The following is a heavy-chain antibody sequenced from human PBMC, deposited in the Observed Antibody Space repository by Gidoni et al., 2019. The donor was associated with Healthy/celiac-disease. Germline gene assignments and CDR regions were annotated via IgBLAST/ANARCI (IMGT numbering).Heavy chain of an antibody. D-gene: IGHD3-16*01. CDR1: GFTFIRYW. V-gene: IGHV3-74*01. Sequence: EVQLVESGGGLVQPGGSLRLSCAASGFTFIRYWMHWVRQAPGKGLVGVSSINSEGSSTSYADAVKGRFTISRDNAKNTLYLQMNSLRAEDTAVYYCARSVLTFGSQSGSWFDPWGQGTLVTVSS. J-gene: IGHJ5*02. CDR2: INSEGSST. CDR3: ARSVLTFGSQSGSWFDP.